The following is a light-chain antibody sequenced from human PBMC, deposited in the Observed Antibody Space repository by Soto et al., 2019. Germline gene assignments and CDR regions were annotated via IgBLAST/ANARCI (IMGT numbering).Light chain of an antibody. V-gene: IGKV1-5*03. CDR3: QHCNPYSLPFT. J-gene: IGKJ3*01. CDR1: RSISIY. CDR2: KAS. Sequence: DIQMTQSPSTLSASVGDRVTITCRDSRSISIYLAWYQQKPGKAPKLLIYKASTLESGVPSRFSGSGSGTKFTLTISSLQPDDFATYYCQHCNPYSLPFTFGPGTKVDIK.